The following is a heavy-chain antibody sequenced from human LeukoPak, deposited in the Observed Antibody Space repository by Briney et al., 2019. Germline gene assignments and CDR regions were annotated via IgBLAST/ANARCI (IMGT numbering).Heavy chain of an antibody. CDR2: IGGSGGST. CDR1: GGSISSGGYY. J-gene: IGHJ4*02. V-gene: IGHV3-23*01. D-gene: IGHD3-22*01. CDR3: AKDRGRYYDSSGYYWGYYFDS. Sequence: LSLTCTVSGGSISSGGYYWSWIRQHPGKGLEWVSTIGGSGGSTYYADSVKGRFTISRDNSKNTLYLQMSSLRAEDTAVYYCAKDRGRYYDSSGYYWGYYFDSWGQGILVTVST.